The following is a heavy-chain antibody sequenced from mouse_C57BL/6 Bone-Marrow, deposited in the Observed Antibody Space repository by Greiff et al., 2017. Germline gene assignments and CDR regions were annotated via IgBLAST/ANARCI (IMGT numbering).Heavy chain of an antibody. V-gene: IGHV1-81*01. CDR1: GYTFTSYG. J-gene: IGHJ3*01. Sequence: VQLQESGAELARPGASVKLSCKASGYTFTSYGISRVKQRTVQGLEWIGEIYPRSGNTYYNEKFKGKATLTADKSSSTAYMELRSLTSEDSAVYFCARRQGYGSTPFAYWGQGTLVTVSA. CDR3: ARRQGYGSTPFAY. CDR2: IYPRSGNT. D-gene: IGHD1-1*01.